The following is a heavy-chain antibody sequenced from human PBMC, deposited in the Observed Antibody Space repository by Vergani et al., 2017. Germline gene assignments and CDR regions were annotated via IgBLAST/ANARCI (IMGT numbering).Heavy chain of an antibody. CDR1: GGSMSGYY. V-gene: IGHV4-59*01. CDR2: MYHSGST. J-gene: IGHJ5*02. D-gene: IGHD3-10*01. CDR3: GRVPYFYGVGSRLLDL. Sequence: QVRLQESGPGLVKPSETLSLTCCVSGGSMSGYYWSWIRQPPGKELEWIGYMYHSGSTNYNPYLETRVTISGDTAKNQFSLKLNSVTAADTAVYYCGRVPYFYGVGSRLLDLWGQGILVTVSS.